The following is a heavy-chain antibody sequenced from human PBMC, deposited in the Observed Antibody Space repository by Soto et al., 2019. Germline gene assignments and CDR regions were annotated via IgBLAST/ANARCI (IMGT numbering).Heavy chain of an antibody. Sequence: EVQLVESGGGLVQPGGSLRLSCAASGFTFSRYWMSWVRLAPGKGLEWVANIKQDGSEKWYVDSVKGRFTISRDNAKNSLYLQMNSLRDEDTAVYYCARGDYYDISGPFSDAFDIWGQGTMVTVSS. V-gene: IGHV3-7*04. CDR3: ARGDYYDISGPFSDAFDI. J-gene: IGHJ3*02. CDR1: GFTFSRYW. D-gene: IGHD3-22*01. CDR2: IKQDGSEK.